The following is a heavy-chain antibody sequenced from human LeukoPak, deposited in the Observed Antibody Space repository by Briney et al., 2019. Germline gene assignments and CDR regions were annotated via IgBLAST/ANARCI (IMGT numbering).Heavy chain of an antibody. CDR1: GFTLSTYA. CDR2: TSSSDAGT. J-gene: IGHJ4*02. V-gene: IGHV3-23*01. Sequence: GGSLRLSCAVSGFTLSTYAMSWVRQTPGKGLEWVAATSSSDAGTYHADSVRGRFTISRDNSKNTLYLQMNSLRAEDAAVYFCAKAPVTSCRGAYCYPFDSWGQGTLVTVSS. CDR3: AKAPVTSCRGAYCYPFDS. D-gene: IGHD2-21*01.